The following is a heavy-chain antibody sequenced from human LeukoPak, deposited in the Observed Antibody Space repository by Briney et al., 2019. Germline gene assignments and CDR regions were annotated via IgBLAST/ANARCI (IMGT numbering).Heavy chain of an antibody. CDR2: INPNSGGT. J-gene: IGHJ5*02. CDR1: GYTFTGYY. V-gene: IGHV1-2*02. D-gene: IGHD3-10*01. Sequence: ASVKVSCKASGYTFTGYYMHWVRQAPGQGLEWMGWINPNSGGTNYAQKFQGRVTMTRDTSISTAYMELSRLRSDDTAVYYCARDPPQGLLWFGESENWFDPWGQGTLVTVSS. CDR3: ARDPPQGLLWFGESENWFDP.